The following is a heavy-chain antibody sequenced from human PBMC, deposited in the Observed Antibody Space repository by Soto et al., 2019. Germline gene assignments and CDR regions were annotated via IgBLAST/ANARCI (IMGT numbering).Heavy chain of an antibody. CDR3: ARDASPTRSGSWFDP. CDR2: ITYDGSKK. CDR1: GGPFSSYS. J-gene: IGHJ5*02. V-gene: IGHV3-33*08. Sequence: GESLKISCAASGGPFSSYSMNWVRQAPGKGLEWVAAITYDGSKKYYADSVKGRFTISRDNSKNTLYLQMNSLRAEDTAVYYCARDASPTRSGSWFDPWGQGTLVTVSS. D-gene: IGHD1-26*01.